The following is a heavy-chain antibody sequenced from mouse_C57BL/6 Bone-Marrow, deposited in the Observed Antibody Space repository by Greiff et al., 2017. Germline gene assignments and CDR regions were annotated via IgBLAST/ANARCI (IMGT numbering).Heavy chain of an antibody. CDR2: IWSDGST. J-gene: IGHJ4*01. CDR1: GFSLTSYG. Sequence: QVQLKESGPGLVAPSQSLSITCTVSGFSLTSYGVHWVRQPPGKGLEWLVVIWSDGSTTYNSALKSRLSISKDNSKSQVFLKMNSLQTDDTSMYYCARHSSGYGYYAMDYWGQGTSVTVSS. D-gene: IGHD3-2*02. V-gene: IGHV2-6-1*01. CDR3: ARHSSGYGYYAMDY.